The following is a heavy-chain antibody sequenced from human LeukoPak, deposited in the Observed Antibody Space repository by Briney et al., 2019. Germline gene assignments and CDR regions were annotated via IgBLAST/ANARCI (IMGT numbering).Heavy chain of an antibody. CDR1: GFTFRNYA. J-gene: IGHJ4*02. V-gene: IGHV3-23*01. CDR3: AKGGGSATKSGTRYFDF. CDR2: ISGSWGTT. Sequence: AGGSLRLFCAASGFTFRNYAMTWVRQAPGKGLEWVSSISGSWGTTYYADSVKGRFTTSRDNSKDTLYLQMDSLSAADTALYYCAKGGGSATKSGTRYFDFSGQGALVTVSS. D-gene: IGHD3-10*01.